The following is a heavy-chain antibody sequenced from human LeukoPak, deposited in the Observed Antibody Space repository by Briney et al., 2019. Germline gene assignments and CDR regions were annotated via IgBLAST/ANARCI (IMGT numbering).Heavy chain of an antibody. CDR2: ISWNSGSI. V-gene: IGHV3-9*01. Sequence: GGSLXLSCAASGFTFSSYAMSWVRQAPGKGLEWVSGISWNSGSIGYADSVKGRFTISRDNAKNSLYLQMNSLRAEDTALYYCAKGISEVVVTASTDYWGQGTLVTVSS. CDR1: GFTFSSYA. CDR3: AKGISEVVVTASTDY. J-gene: IGHJ4*02. D-gene: IGHD2-21*02.